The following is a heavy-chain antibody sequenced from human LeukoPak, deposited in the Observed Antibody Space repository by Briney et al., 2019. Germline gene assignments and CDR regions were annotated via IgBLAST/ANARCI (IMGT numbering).Heavy chain of an antibody. D-gene: IGHD3-3*01. CDR1: GYTFTSYA. V-gene: IGHV7-4-1*02. CDR3: ARDWITIFGVFSYRYRWFDP. Sequence: ASVKVSCKASGYTFTSYAMNWVRQAPGQGLEWMGWINTNTGNPTYAQGFTGRFVFSLDTSVSTAYLQISSLKAEDTAVYYFARDWITIFGVFSYRYRWFDPWGQGTLVTVSS. J-gene: IGHJ5*02. CDR2: INTNTGNP.